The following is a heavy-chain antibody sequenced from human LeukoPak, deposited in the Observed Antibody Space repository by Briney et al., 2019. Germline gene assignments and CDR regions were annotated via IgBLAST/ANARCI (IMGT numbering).Heavy chain of an antibody. J-gene: IGHJ6*03. CDR3: ARDDGAYYQHSIDV. V-gene: IGHV3-48*03. Sequence: GGSLRLSCAASGFNYNNHEMNWVRQAPGKGLEWVAYISSSGSSVYYADSVRGRFTISRDNARNSLYLQMNSLRVEDTAVHYCARDDGAYYQHSIDVWGKGSTVTVSS. CDR2: ISSSGSSV. CDR1: GFNYNNHE. D-gene: IGHD3-16*01.